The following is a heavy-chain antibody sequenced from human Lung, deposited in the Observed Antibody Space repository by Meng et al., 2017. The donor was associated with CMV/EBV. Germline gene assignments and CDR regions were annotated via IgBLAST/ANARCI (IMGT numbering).Heavy chain of an antibody. V-gene: IGHV3-21*01. CDR2: ISSSSSYI. Sequence: GESLKISCAASGFTFSSNSMNWVRQAPGKGLEWVSSISSSSSYIYYADSVKGRFTISRDNAKNSLYLQMNSLRAEDTAVYYCASLRYSSGWLYYYSGMDVWGQGXTVTVSS. CDR3: ASLRYSSGWLYYYSGMDV. J-gene: IGHJ6*02. D-gene: IGHD6-19*01. CDR1: GFTFSSNS.